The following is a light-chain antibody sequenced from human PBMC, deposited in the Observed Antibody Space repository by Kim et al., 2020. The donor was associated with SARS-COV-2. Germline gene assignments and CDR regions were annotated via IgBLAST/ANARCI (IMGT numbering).Light chain of an antibody. J-gene: IGLJ3*02. CDR1: SSNIGRNT. V-gene: IGLV1-44*01. CDR2: TDN. Sequence: QSVLTQPPSASGTPGQRVTISCSGSSSNIGRNTVNWYQQVPGTAPKLLIHTDNQRPSGVPDRFSGSNSGTSASLAISGLQSEDEGNYYCAAWDDSLNAWVFGGGTQLTVL. CDR3: AAWDDSLNAWV.